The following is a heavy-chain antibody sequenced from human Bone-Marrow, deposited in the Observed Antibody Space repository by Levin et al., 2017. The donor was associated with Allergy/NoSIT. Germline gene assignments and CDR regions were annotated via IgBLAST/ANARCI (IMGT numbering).Heavy chain of an antibody. CDR1: GYTFTSYD. CDR2: MNPNSGNT. CDR3: ARGKKRITMIVVVESCAFDI. Sequence: ASVKVSCKASGYTFTSYDINWVRQATGQGLEWMGWMNPNSGNTGYAQKFQGRVTMTRNTSISTAYMELSSLRSEDTAVYYCARGKKRITMIVVVESCAFDIWGQGTMVTVSS. D-gene: IGHD3-22*01. J-gene: IGHJ3*02. V-gene: IGHV1-8*01.